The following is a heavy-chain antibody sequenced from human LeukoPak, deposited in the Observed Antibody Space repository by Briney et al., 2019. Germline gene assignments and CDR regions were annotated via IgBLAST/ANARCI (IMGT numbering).Heavy chain of an antibody. D-gene: IGHD3-16*01. CDR1: GFTFSSYA. Sequence: GGSLRLSCAASGFTFSSYAMSWVRQAPGKGLEWVSAISGSGGSTYYADSVKGRFTISRGNSKNTLYLQMNSLRAEDTAVYYCAKSKYGGVYFDYWGQGTLVTVSS. J-gene: IGHJ4*02. CDR3: AKSKYGGVYFDY. V-gene: IGHV3-23*01. CDR2: ISGSGGST.